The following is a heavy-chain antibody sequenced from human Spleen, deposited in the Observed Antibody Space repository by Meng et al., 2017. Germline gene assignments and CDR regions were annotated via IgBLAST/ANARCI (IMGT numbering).Heavy chain of an antibody. D-gene: IGHD2-15*01. V-gene: IGHV1-3*01. CDR2: VNAASGNT. J-gene: IGHJ4*02. Sequence: QVQLVQSGAEVKNPGASVKVSCKTSGYSFTTYGIHWVRQAPGQSLEWMGWVNAASGNTRYAQKFQDRVTITRETSASSAYMEVSSLRSEDTAVYYCARSSLHAGTLYFDSWGQGTLVTVSS. CDR1: GYSFTTYG. CDR3: ARSSLHAGTLYFDS.